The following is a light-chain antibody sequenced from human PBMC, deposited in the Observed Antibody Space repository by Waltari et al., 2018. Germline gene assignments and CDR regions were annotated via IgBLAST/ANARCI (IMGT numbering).Light chain of an antibody. CDR2: YAN. V-gene: IGKV1-13*02. Sequence: IQMSKSPSSLSASVGDRVTITCRASQGISSYLNWYQQKPGKAPKLLIYYANSLASGVPSRFSGSGSGTEFTLTISSLQPEDFATYYCQQGNSYPLTFGGGTKVEIK. CDR3: QQGNSYPLT. J-gene: IGKJ4*01. CDR1: QGISSY.